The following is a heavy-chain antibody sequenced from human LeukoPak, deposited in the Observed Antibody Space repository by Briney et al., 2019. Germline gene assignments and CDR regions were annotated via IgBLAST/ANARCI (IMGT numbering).Heavy chain of an antibody. CDR2: IYYGGST. D-gene: IGHD3-22*01. CDR3: AKSTYYYDTFVNAFDL. V-gene: IGHV4-39*07. Sequence: SETLSLTCTVSGGSVSSSHYWGWIRQPPGKGLEWIGSIYYGGSTYYDASLRSRVTTSVDTSKNQFSLKLSSVTAADTAVYYCAKSTYYYDTFVNAFDLWGQGTVVTVST. J-gene: IGHJ3*01. CDR1: GGSVSSSHY.